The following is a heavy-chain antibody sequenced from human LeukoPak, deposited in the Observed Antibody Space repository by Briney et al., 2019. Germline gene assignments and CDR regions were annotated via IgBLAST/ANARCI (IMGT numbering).Heavy chain of an antibody. V-gene: IGHV4-39*01. CDR3: VKMLATRAFDY. CDR1: GDSISKNNYF. Sequence: PSETLSLTCTVSGDSISKNNYFWAWIRQPPGKGLESIGTLYYSGSTYFNPSLKSRVTMSLETSKNQFSLNLSSVTAADTAVYYCVKMLATRAFDYWGQGTLVTVSS. CDR2: LYYSGST. D-gene: IGHD5-12*01. J-gene: IGHJ4*02.